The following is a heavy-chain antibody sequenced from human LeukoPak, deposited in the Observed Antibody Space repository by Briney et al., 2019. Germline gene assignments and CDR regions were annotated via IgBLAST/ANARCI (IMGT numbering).Heavy chain of an antibody. V-gene: IGHV3-48*03. CDR2: ISSTGTTI. CDR1: GFTFSSYE. D-gene: IGHD6-13*01. J-gene: IGHJ4*02. Sequence: GGSLRLSCSASGFTFSSYEMNWVRQAPGKGLEWVSYISSTGTTIYYADSVRGQFTISRDNAENSLYLQINSLRAEDTAVYYCARGGGYISSWSYFDYWGQGTLVTVSS. CDR3: ARGGGYISSWSYFDY.